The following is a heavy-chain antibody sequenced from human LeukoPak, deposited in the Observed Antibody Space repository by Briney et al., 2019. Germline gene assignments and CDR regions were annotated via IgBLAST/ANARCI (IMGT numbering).Heavy chain of an antibody. J-gene: IGHJ4*02. V-gene: IGHV4-34*01. D-gene: IGHD4-17*01. CDR1: GGSLSGYY. CDR2: IRRSGNA. Sequence: SETLSLTCAVDGGSLSGYYWSWIRQTPGKGLEWIGEIRRSGNANYNPSLKSRVTLSIDTSKNHFSLNLTSVTAADTAMYYCARRPMPTTMTSPFDYWGPGAQLTVSS. CDR3: ARRPMPTTMTSPFDY.